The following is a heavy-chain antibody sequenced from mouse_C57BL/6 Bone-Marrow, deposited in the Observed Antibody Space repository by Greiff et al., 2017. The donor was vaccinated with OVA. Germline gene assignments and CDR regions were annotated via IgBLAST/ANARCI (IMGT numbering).Heavy chain of an antibody. D-gene: IGHD2-4*01. V-gene: IGHV5-12*01. CDR2: ISNGGGST. Sequence: EVKLMESGGGLVQPGGSLKLSCAASGFTFSDYYMYWVRQTPEKRLEWVAYISNGGGSTYYPDTVKGRFTISRDNAKNTLYLQMSRLKSEDTAMYYCARHYDYDDYAMDYWGQGTSVTVSS. CDR3: ARHYDYDDYAMDY. J-gene: IGHJ4*01. CDR1: GFTFSDYY.